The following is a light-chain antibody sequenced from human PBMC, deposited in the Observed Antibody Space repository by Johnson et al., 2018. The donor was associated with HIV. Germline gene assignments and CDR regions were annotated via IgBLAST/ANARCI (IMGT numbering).Light chain of an antibody. CDR1: SSNVGNNY. CDR2: EKN. J-gene: IGLJ1*01. V-gene: IGLV1-51*02. CDR3: GTWDSSLGVHYG. Sequence: QSVLTQPPSVSAAPGQKVTISCSGTSSNVGNNYVSWYQQFPGTAPKLLIYEKNRRPSGIPDRFSASKSGTSATLAITGLQTGDEADYYFGTWDSSLGVHYGFGTGTMVTVL.